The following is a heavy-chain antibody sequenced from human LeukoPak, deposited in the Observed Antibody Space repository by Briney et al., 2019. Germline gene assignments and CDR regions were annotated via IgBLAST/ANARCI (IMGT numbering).Heavy chain of an antibody. CDR1: GFTVSSNY. Sequence: PGGSLRLSCAASGFTVSSNYMSWVRQAPGKGLGWASVIYSGGSTYYADSVKGRFTISRDNSKNTLYLQMNSLRAEDTAVYYCASHHRGYILTGYSSDYWGQGTLVTVSS. J-gene: IGHJ4*02. V-gene: IGHV3-53*01. D-gene: IGHD3-9*01. CDR2: IYSGGST. CDR3: ASHHRGYILTGYSSDY.